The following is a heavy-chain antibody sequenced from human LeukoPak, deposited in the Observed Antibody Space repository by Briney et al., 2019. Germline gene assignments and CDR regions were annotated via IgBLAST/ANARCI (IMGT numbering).Heavy chain of an antibody. CDR1: GFTFSRYG. J-gene: IGHJ4*02. CDR2: ISGSGGST. D-gene: IGHD6-19*01. Sequence: PGGTLRLSCAASGFTFSRYGMSWVSQAPGKGLEWVSAISGSGGSTYYADSVKGRFTISRDNSKNTLYLQMNSLRAEDTAVYYCAKDRYSSGWYDYFDYWGQGTLVTVSS. V-gene: IGHV3-23*01. CDR3: AKDRYSSGWYDYFDY.